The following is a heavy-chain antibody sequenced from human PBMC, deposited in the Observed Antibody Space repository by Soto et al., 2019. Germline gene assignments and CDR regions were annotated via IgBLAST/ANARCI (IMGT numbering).Heavy chain of an antibody. CDR2: IYHSGTT. J-gene: IGHJ4*02. V-gene: IGHV4-4*02. CDR1: GASISSTFW. Sequence: SETLSLTCVVSGASISSTFWWTWVRQAPGKGLEWIGEIYHSGTTNYNPSLKGRVTISVDTSKNQFSLKLTSVTAADTAVYYCARDKITGLFDYWGQGALVTVSS. CDR3: ARDKITGLFDY. D-gene: IGHD2-8*02.